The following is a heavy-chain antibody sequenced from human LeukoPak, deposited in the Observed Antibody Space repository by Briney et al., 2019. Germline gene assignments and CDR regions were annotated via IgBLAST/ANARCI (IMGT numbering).Heavy chain of an antibody. J-gene: IGHJ4*02. CDR1: GDSISSGDYY. D-gene: IGHD1-14*01. V-gene: IGHV4-61*02. CDR3: ARVSATGTD. CDR2: ISSSGST. Sequence: SQTLSLTCTVSGDSISSGDYYWSWIRQPAGKGLEWIGRISSSGSTNYNPSLKSRVTISVDTSKNQFSLKLSSVTAADTAVYYCARVSATGTDWGQGTLVTVSS.